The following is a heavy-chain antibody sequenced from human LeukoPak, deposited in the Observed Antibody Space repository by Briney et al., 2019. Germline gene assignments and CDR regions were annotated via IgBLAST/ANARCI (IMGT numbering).Heavy chain of an antibody. CDR1: GYTFTNYW. V-gene: IGHV5-51*01. CDR2: IYPGDSDI. Sequence: GESLQISCKGSGYTFTNYWIGWVRQMPGKGLEWMGIIYPGDSDIKYSPSFQGQVTISADKSISTAYLQWSSLKASDTAMYYCARRNYYGSGSSYSHFDYWGQGTLVTVSS. D-gene: IGHD3-10*01. J-gene: IGHJ4*02. CDR3: ARRNYYGSGSSYSHFDY.